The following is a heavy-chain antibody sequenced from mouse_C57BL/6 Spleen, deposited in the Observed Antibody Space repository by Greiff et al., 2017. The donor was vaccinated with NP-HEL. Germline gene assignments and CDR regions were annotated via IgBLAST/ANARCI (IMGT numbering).Heavy chain of an antibody. CDR3: ARALYYFDY. J-gene: IGHJ2*01. V-gene: IGHV5-17*01. CDR1: GFTFSDYG. CDR2: ISSGSSTI. Sequence: EVKLMESGGGLVKPGGSLKLSCAASGFTFSDYGMHWVRQAPEKGLEWVAYISSGSSTIYYADTVKGRFTISRDNAKNTLFLQMTSLRSEDTAMYYCARALYYFDYWGQGTTLTVSS.